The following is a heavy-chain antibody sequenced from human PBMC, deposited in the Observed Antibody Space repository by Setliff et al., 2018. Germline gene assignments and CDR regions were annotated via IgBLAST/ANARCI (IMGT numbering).Heavy chain of an antibody. CDR1: GGSISSSSYY. CDR2: IYYSGST. D-gene: IGHD3-3*01. CDR3: ARKEYYNFWSGPARAFDI. Sequence: PSETPSLTCTVSGGSISSSSYYWGWIRQPPGKGLEWIGSIYYSGSTYYNPSLKSRVTISVDTSKNQFSLKLSSVTAADTAVYYCARKEYYNFWSGPARAFDIWGQGTMVTVSS. V-gene: IGHV4-39*07. J-gene: IGHJ3*02.